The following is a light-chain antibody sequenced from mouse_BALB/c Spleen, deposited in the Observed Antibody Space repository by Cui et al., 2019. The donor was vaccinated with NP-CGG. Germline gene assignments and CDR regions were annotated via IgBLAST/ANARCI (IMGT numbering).Light chain of an antibody. CDR2: GTN. V-gene: IGLV1*01. Sequence: QAVVTQESALTTSPGETVTLTCRSSTGAVTTSNYANWVQEKSDHLFTGLIGGTNNRAPGVPARSSGSLIVDKAALTITGAQTEDEAIYFCALWYSNHWVFGGGTKLTVL. CDR3: ALWYSNHWV. CDR1: TGAVTTSNY. J-gene: IGLJ1*01.